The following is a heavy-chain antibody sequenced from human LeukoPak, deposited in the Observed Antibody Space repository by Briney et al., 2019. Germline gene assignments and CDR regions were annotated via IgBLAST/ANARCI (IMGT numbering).Heavy chain of an antibody. J-gene: IGHJ6*03. D-gene: IGHD1-14*01. Sequence: ASVTVSCKASGGTFSSYAISWVRQAPGQGLEWMGGIIPIFGTANYAQKFQGRVTITTDESTSTAYMELSSLRSEDTAVYYCASRTGTKLYYYYYMDVWGKGTTVTVSS. V-gene: IGHV1-69*05. CDR3: ASRTGTKLYYYYYMDV. CDR2: IIPIFGTA. CDR1: GGTFSSYA.